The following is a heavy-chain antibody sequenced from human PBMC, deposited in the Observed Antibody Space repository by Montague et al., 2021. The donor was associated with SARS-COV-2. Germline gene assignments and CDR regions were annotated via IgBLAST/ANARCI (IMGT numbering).Heavy chain of an antibody. J-gene: IGHJ6*02. Sequence: TLSLTCAVSSGSFRGYYWSWIRQPPGKGLEWIGEINHSGSTTYNPSLESRVSISVDTSNEQFSLKVTSVTAADTAVYYCARLGAITLVRGITKADFSNYGMDVWGQGTTVTVSS. D-gene: IGHD3-10*01. CDR1: SGSFRGYY. V-gene: IGHV4-34*01. CDR2: INHSGST. CDR3: ARLGAITLVRGITKADFSNYGMDV.